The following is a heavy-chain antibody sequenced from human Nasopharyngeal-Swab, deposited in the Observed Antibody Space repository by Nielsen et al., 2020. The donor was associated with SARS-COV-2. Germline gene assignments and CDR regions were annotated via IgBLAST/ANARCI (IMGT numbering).Heavy chain of an antibody. CDR1: GYTFTRYA. Sequence: ASVKVSCKASGYTFTRYAINWLRQAPGQGPEWMGWIATPTGHPTYAQGFTGRFVFSLDTSVATAYLHINSLKTEDTAIYYCVRDQAMAHPNWFDPWGQGTLVTVSS. J-gene: IGHJ5*02. D-gene: IGHD5-18*01. CDR3: VRDQAMAHPNWFDP. V-gene: IGHV7-4-1*02. CDR2: IATPTGHP.